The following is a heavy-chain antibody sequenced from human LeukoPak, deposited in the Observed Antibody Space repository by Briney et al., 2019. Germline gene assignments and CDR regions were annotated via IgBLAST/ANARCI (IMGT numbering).Heavy chain of an antibody. Sequence: SETLSLTCTVSGGSVSSGSYYWSWIRQPPGKGLEWIGYIYYSGSTNYNPSLKSRVTISVDTSKNQFSPKLSSVTAADTAVYYCARGQKVLLWFGLRNWFDPWGQGTLVTVSS. CDR1: GGSVSSGSYY. V-gene: IGHV4-61*01. D-gene: IGHD3-10*01. CDR3: ARGQKVLLWFGLRNWFDP. CDR2: IYYSGST. J-gene: IGHJ5*02.